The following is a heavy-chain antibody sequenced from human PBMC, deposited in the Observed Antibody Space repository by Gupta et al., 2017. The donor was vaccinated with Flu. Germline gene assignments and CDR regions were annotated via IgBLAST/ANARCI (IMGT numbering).Heavy chain of an antibody. CDR1: GFTFRNYW. CDR3: ARDADIETAMFTAGDNFDH. V-gene: IGHV3-74*01. J-gene: IGHJ4*02. Sequence: EVQLVESGGGLVLPGGSLRLSCAASGFTFRNYWMFWVRQAPGKGLVWVSRINEDGTIEPSADSLKGRFTISRDNAKDTLYLKMNGLRADDTAVYFCARDADIETAMFTAGDNFDHWGQGTLVTVSS. CDR2: INEDGTIE. D-gene: IGHD5-18*01.